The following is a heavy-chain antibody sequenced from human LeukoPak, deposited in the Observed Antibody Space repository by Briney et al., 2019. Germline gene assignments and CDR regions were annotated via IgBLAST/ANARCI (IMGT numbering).Heavy chain of an antibody. Sequence: SETLSLTCTVSGGSISSYYWSWVRQPPGKGLEWIGFVYYTGSTNYSPSLKSRVTISVDTSKNQFSLKLSSVTAADTAVYYCARNWNYYDSSGLDWGQGTLVTVSS. CDR2: VYYTGST. D-gene: IGHD3-22*01. J-gene: IGHJ4*02. V-gene: IGHV4-59*01. CDR3: ARNWNYYDSSGLD. CDR1: GGSISSYY.